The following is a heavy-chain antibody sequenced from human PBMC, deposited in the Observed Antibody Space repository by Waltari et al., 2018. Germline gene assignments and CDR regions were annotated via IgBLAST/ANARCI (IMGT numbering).Heavy chain of an antibody. J-gene: IGHJ4*02. D-gene: IGHD3-3*01. CDR3: AKDRDLVTIFGSTDY. CDR1: GFTFSSYA. V-gene: IGHV3-23*01. Sequence: EVQLLESGGGLVQPGGSLRLSCAASGFTFSSYAMSWVRQAPGKGLEWVSAISGSGGSTYYADSVKGRFTISRDNSKNTLYLQMNSPRAEDTAVYYCAKDRDLVTIFGSTDYWGQGTLVTVSS. CDR2: ISGSGGST.